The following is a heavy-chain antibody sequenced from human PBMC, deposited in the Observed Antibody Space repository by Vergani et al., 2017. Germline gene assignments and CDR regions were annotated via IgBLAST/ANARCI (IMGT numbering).Heavy chain of an antibody. CDR1: GGSFSGYY. CDR3: ARALDYYDSSGYYLVY. J-gene: IGHJ4*02. Sequence: QVQLQQWGAGLLKPSETLSLTCAVYGGSFSGYYWSWIRQPPGKGLEWIGEINHSGSTNYNPSLKSRVTISVDTSKNQFSLKLSSVTAADTAVYYCARALDYYDSSGYYLVYWGQGTLVTVSS. CDR2: INHSGST. D-gene: IGHD3-22*01. V-gene: IGHV4-34*01.